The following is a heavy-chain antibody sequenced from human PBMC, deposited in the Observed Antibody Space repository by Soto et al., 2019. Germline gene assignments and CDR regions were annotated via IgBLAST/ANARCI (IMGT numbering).Heavy chain of an antibody. CDR1: GFTFSSHW. CDR3: ASKRGYNCGYIFV. J-gene: IGHJ4*02. CDR2: INTDGSST. D-gene: IGHD5-12*01. Sequence: EVQLVESGGGLVQPGGSLRLSCAASGFTFSSHWMHWVRQAPGKGLVWVSQINTDGSSTSYADSVKGRFTISRDNAKHTVYLQLNRLRGEDTAVYYCASKRGYNCGYIFVWGQGTLVTVSS. V-gene: IGHV3-74*01.